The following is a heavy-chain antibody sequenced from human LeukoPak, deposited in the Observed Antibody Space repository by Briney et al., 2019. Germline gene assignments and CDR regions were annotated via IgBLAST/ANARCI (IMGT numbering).Heavy chain of an antibody. CDR2: INPNSGGT. CDR3: ARGFPILTGYYSFDY. D-gene: IGHD3-9*01. J-gene: IGHJ4*02. V-gene: IGHV1-2*04. CDR1: GYTFTGYY. Sequence: ASVKVSCKASGYTFTGYYMHWVRQAPGQGLEWMGWINPNSGGTNYAQKFQGWVTMTRDTSISTAYMELSRLRSDDTAVYYCARGFPILTGYYSFDYWGQGTPVTVSS.